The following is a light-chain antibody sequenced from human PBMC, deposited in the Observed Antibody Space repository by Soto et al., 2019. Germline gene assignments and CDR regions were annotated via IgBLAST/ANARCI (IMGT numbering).Light chain of an antibody. CDR1: SSNIGRNY. J-gene: IGLJ1*01. CDR3: SSYAGSSNV. Sequence: QSVLSQPPSASGTPGQRVTISCSGSSSNIGRNYIYWYQQLPGTAPKLLIYGNTQRPSGVPDRFSGSKSGTSVSLAISGLRSEDEADYYCSSYAGSSNVFGTGTKLTVL. CDR2: GNT. V-gene: IGLV1-47*02.